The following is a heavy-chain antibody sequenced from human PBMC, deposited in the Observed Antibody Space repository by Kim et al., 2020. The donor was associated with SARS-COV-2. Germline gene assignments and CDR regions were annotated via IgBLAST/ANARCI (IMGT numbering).Heavy chain of an antibody. J-gene: IGHJ4*02. V-gene: IGHV4-4*09. D-gene: IGHD1-26*01. CDR3: AGTARGANFDY. Sequence: NHNPPHRCRVTISVDQSKNQFSLKLGSVTAADTAVYYCAGTARGANFDYWGRGALVTVSS.